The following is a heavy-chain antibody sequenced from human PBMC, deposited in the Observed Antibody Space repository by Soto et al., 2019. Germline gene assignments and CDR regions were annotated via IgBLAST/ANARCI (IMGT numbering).Heavy chain of an antibody. Sequence: SETLSLTCTVSGGTISSWYWSWIRQPPGKGLEWIGYIYYSGSTNCNPSLKSRVTISVDTSKNQFSLKLSSVTAADTAVYYCARGYDILTGYLNLFDPWGQGTLVTVSS. CDR1: GGTISSWY. CDR3: ARGYDILTGYLNLFDP. J-gene: IGHJ5*01. V-gene: IGHV4-59*08. D-gene: IGHD3-9*01. CDR2: IYYSGST.